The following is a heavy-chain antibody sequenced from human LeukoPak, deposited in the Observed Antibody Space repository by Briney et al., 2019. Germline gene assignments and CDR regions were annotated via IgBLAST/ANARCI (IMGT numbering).Heavy chain of an antibody. Sequence: PGGSLRLSCAAPGFTFSNFAMNWVRRAPGKGLEWVSTISGSGDGKYYADSVKGRFTISRDNSKNTLFLQMSSLSADDTALYYCAKGRLQEGTVFRGVITPVDYWGQGTLVTVTS. CDR3: AKGRLQEGTVFRGVITPVDY. D-gene: IGHD3-10*01. J-gene: IGHJ4*02. CDR1: GFTFSNFA. V-gene: IGHV3-23*01. CDR2: ISGSGDGK.